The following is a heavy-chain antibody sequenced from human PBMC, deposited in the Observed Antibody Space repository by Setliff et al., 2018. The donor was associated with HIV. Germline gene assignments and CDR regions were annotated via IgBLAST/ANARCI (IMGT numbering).Heavy chain of an antibody. CDR3: ARGVYCGASCYQGTDH. J-gene: IGHJ5*02. Sequence: SETLSLPCSVSGASFTSARYYWTWIRQHPGHPGKGLEWIGYVHNSGTAYSTPSLRSRVDISLDTPNSQFSLNLRAVTAADTAVYYCARGVYCGASCYQGTDHWGQGTLVTVSS. V-gene: IGHV4-31*03. CDR1: GASFTSARYY. D-gene: IGHD2-21*01. CDR2: VHNSGTA.